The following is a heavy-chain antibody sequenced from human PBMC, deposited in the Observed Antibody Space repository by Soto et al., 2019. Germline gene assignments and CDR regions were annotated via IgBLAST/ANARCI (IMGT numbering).Heavy chain of an antibody. CDR1: GYTFTSYA. CDR3: AREQIGGLPEPYDY. V-gene: IGHV1-3*01. Sequence: ASVKVSCKASGYTFTSYAMHWVRQAPGQRLEWMGWINAGNGNTKYSQKFQGRVTITRDTSASTAYMELSSLRSEDTAVYYCAREQIGGLPEPYDYWGQGTLVTVLL. J-gene: IGHJ4*02. CDR2: INAGNGNT. D-gene: IGHD3-16*01.